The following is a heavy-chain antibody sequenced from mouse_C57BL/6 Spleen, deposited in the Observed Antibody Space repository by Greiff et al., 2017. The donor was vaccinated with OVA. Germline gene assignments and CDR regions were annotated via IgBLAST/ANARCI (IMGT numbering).Heavy chain of an antibody. V-gene: IGHV1-64*01. CDR3: ARGTVVGDYYAMDY. Sequence: QVQLQQPGAELVKPGASVKLSCKASGYTFTSYWMHWVKQRPGQGLEWIGMIHPNSGSTNYNEKFKSKATLTVDKSASTAYMQLSSLTSEDSAVYYCARGTVVGDYYAMDYWGQGTSVTVSS. D-gene: IGHD1-1*01. CDR2: IHPNSGST. CDR1: GYTFTSYW. J-gene: IGHJ4*01.